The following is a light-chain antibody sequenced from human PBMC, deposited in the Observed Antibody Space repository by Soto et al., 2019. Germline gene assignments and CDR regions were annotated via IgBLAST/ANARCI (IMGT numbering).Light chain of an antibody. V-gene: IGKV3-20*01. Sequence: EIVLTQSPGTLFLSPGERATLSCRASQSVSSSYLAWYQQKPGQAPRLLIYGASSRATGIPDRFSGSGSGTDFTLTISRLEPEDFAVYYCQQSVTFGQGTNVDIK. CDR2: GAS. CDR1: QSVSSSY. CDR3: QQSVT. J-gene: IGKJ1*01.